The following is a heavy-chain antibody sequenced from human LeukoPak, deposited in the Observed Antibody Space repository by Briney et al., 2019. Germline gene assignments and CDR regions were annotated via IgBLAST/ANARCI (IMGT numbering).Heavy chain of an antibody. V-gene: IGHV1-18*01. D-gene: IGHD6-6*01. CDR1: GYTFTSYG. Sequence: GASVKVSCKASGYTFTSYGISWVRQAPGQGLEWMGWITTYNGNTNYAQKLQGRVTMTTDTSTSTAYMELSSLRSEDTAVYYCARVPDPSIAAGAYCFDIWGQGTMVTVSS. CDR3: ARVPDPSIAAGAYCFDI. J-gene: IGHJ3*02. CDR2: ITTYNGNT.